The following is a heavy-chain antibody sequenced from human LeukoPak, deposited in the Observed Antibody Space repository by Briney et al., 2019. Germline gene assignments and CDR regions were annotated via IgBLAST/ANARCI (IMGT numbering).Heavy chain of an antibody. V-gene: IGHV4-61*02. Sequence: SETLSLTCTVSGGSISSGSYYWSWIRQPAGKGLEWIGRIYTSGSTNHNPSLKSRVTISVDTSKNQFSLKLSSVTAADTAVYYCARDQDIVVGFYYYYYMDVWGKGTTVTVSS. CDR3: ARDQDIVVGFYYYYYMDV. CDR2: IYTSGST. CDR1: GGSISSGSYY. D-gene: IGHD2-2*01. J-gene: IGHJ6*03.